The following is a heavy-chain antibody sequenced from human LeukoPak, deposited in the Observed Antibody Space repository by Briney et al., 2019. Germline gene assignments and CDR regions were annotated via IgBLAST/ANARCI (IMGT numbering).Heavy chain of an antibody. D-gene: IGHD2-15*01. CDR3: AKNVVVKRYIDF. V-gene: IGHV3-23*01. Sequence: PGGSLRLSCAAFGFTFSNHAMSWVRQAPGKGLQWVAVISGGGRTTEYADFVKGRFTISRDNSKNTLSLQMNSLTVEDTAIYFCAKNVVVKRYIDFWGQGTLVTVSS. CDR2: ISGGGRTT. CDR1: GFTFSNHA. J-gene: IGHJ4*02.